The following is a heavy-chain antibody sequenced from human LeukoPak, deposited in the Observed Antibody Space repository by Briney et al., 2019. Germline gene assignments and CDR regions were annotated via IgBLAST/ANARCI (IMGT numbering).Heavy chain of an antibody. V-gene: IGHV1-8*02. CDR2: MSPNSGDT. Sequence: ASVKVSCKASGYTFTSYYMHWVRQATGQGLEWLEWMSPNSGDTGYAQKFQGRVTMTRNTSISTAYMELSSLRSEDTAVYYCARVAAAGPPDYWGQGTLVTVSS. CDR3: ARVAAAGPPDY. J-gene: IGHJ4*02. D-gene: IGHD6-13*01. CDR1: GYTFTSYY.